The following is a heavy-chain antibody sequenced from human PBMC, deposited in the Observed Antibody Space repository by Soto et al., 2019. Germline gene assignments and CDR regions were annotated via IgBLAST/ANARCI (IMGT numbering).Heavy chain of an antibody. D-gene: IGHD6-19*01. CDR2: IYYSGST. CDR1: GGSISSSSYY. Sequence: PSETLSLTCTVSGGSISSSSYYWGWIRQPPGKGLEWIGSIYYSGSTYYNPSLKSRVTISVDTSKNQFSLKLSSVTAADTAVYYCARYFRRLVRGPQFDFWGKRNLVTVSS. J-gene: IGHJ4*02. V-gene: IGHV4-39*01. CDR3: ARYFRRLVRGPQFDF.